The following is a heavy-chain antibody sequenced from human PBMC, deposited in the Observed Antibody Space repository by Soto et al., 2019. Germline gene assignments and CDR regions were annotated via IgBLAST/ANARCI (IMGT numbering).Heavy chain of an antibody. CDR1: GGSISSGDYY. J-gene: IGHJ4*02. Sequence: QVQLQESGPGLVKPSQTLSLTCTVSGGSISSGDYYWSWIRQPPGKGLEWIGYIYYSGSTYYNPSLKSRVTISVDTSKSQFSLKLSSVTAADTAVYYCARGSIVATRGDYFDYWGQGTLVTVSS. D-gene: IGHD5-12*01. CDR2: IYYSGST. CDR3: ARGSIVATRGDYFDY. V-gene: IGHV4-30-4*01.